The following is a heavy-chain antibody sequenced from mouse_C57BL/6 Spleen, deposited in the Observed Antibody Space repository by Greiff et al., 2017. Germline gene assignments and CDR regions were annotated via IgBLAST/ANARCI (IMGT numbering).Heavy chain of an antibody. CDR1: GYTFTSYW. D-gene: IGHD1-1*01. CDR3: ARGTDYYGGAMDY. CDR2: IHPNSGST. Sequence: QVQLQQPGAELVKPGASVKLSCKASGYTFTSYWMHWVKQRPGQGLEWIGMIHPNSGSTNYNEKFKSKATLTVDKSSSTAYTQLSSLTSEDSAVYYCARGTDYYGGAMDYWGQGTSVTVSS. J-gene: IGHJ4*01. V-gene: IGHV1-64*01.